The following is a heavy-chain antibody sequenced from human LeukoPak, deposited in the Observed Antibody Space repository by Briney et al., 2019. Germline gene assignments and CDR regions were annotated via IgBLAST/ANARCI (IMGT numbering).Heavy chain of an antibody. CDR3: VYSGDYEKGY. D-gene: IGHD4-17*01. Sequence: GGSLRLSCAASGFTFRSYWMSWVRQAPGKGLEWVANIKQDGSEKYYVDSVKGRFTISRDNAKNSLYLQMNSLRAEDTAVYYCVYSGDYEKGYWGQGTLVTVSS. CDR1: GFTFRSYW. V-gene: IGHV3-7*01. J-gene: IGHJ4*02. CDR2: IKQDGSEK.